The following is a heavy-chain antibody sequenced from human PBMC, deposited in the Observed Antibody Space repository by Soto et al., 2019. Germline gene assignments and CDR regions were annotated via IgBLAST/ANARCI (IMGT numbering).Heavy chain of an antibody. D-gene: IGHD2-21*01. CDR3: GKGLLGYYYTGMAV. CDR2: ISGSGGST. J-gene: IGHJ6*02. V-gene: IGHV3-23*01. Sequence: EVQLLESGGDLVQPGGSLRLSCAASGFTFSSYAMSWVRQAPVKGLEWVSGISGSGGSTYYADSVKGRFTITRDNSKNTLYLHMNSLRAEDAAVYYCGKGLLGYYYTGMAVWGQGTTATVSS. CDR1: GFTFSSYA.